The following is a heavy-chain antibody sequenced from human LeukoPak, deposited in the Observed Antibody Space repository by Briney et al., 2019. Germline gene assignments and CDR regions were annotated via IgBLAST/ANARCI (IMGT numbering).Heavy chain of an antibody. CDR2: INAGNGKT. CDR3: ARARWTSTVTTYYLDF. D-gene: IGHD4-17*01. V-gene: IGHV1-3*01. CDR1: GYIFTDYA. Sequence: GASVKVSCKASGYIFTDYAIQWVRQAPGQGLEWMGWINAGNGKTKYSQKFQGRVTITRDTSASTAYMELSGLRSDGTAVYYCARARWTSTVTTYYLDFWGQGTLVTVSS. J-gene: IGHJ4*02.